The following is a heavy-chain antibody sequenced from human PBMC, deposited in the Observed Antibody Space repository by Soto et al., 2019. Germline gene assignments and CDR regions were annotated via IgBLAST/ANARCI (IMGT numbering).Heavy chain of an antibody. CDR1: GYTFTSYG. J-gene: IGHJ4*02. Sequence: GASVKVSCKASGYTFTSYGISWVRQAPGQGLEWMGWISAYNGNTNYAQKLQGRVTMTTDTSTSTAYMELRSLRSDDTAVYYCARWPTYYDFWSGWYYFDYWGQGTLVTVSS. D-gene: IGHD3-3*01. V-gene: IGHV1-18*01. CDR2: ISAYNGNT. CDR3: ARWPTYYDFWSGWYYFDY.